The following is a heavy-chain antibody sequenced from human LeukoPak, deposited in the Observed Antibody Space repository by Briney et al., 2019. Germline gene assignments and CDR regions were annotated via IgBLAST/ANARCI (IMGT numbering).Heavy chain of an antibody. CDR3: VRDNYGVDY. D-gene: IGHD4-17*01. CDR1: GLTLSRYW. CDR2: INSDGSST. Sequence: GGSLRLSCAASGLTLSRYWMQWVRQAPGNGLVWVSHINSDGSSTSYADFVQGRFTISRDNAKNTLYLQMNSLRVEDTAMYYCVRDNYGVDYWGQGTLVTVSS. J-gene: IGHJ4*02. V-gene: IGHV3-74*01.